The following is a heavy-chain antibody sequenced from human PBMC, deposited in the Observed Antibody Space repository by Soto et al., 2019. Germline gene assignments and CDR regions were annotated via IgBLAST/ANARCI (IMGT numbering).Heavy chain of an antibody. J-gene: IGHJ5*02. V-gene: IGHV4-59*01. CDR3: ARGSQLRITMVRGALNWSDP. Sequence: SETLSLTCTVSGGSISSYYWSWIRQPPGKGLEWIGYIYYSGSTNYNPSLKSRVTISVDTSKNQFSLKLSSVTAADTAVYYCARGSQLRITMVRGALNWSDPWGQGTLVTVSS. D-gene: IGHD3-10*01. CDR2: IYYSGST. CDR1: GGSISSYY.